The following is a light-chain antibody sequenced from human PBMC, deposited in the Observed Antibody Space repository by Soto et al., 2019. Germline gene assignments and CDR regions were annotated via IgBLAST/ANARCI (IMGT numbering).Light chain of an antibody. V-gene: IGLV2-11*01. CDR3: CSYAGSYTKWV. J-gene: IGLJ3*02. Sequence: QSVLTQPRSVSGSPRQSVTVSCTGTRSDVGGYNYVSWYQQHPGKAPKLIIYAVNKRPSGVPDRFSGSKSGNTASLTISGLQADDEADYYCCSYAGSYTKWVFGGGTKLTVL. CDR1: RSDVGGYNY. CDR2: AVN.